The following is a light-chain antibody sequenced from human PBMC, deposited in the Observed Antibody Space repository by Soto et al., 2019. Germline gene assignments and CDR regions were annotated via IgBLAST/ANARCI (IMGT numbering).Light chain of an antibody. CDR3: QKEGSSPPYI. J-gene: IGKJ2*01. Sequence: IVLTQSPGTLSLSPGESATLSCRDSQSFSITYLAWYQQKPGQPPRLVVSGASSRATGVPDRFSVSGSGQDFTLTYTRLETDAVAGYYWQKEGSSPPYIFGQVTKVE. CDR2: GAS. V-gene: IGKV3-20*01. CDR1: QSFSITY.